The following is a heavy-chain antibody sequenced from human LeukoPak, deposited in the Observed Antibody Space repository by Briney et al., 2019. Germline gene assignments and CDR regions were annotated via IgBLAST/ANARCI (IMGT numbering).Heavy chain of an antibody. D-gene: IGHD3-22*01. V-gene: IGHV3-23*01. CDR2: ISGSGGST. J-gene: IGHJ4*01. CDR3: AKGQSITMIVVAPGSWYYFDY. Sequence: GGSLRLSCAASGFTFSSYAMSWVRRAPGKGLEWVSAISGSGGSTYYADSVKGRFTISRDNSKNTLYLQMNSLRAEDTAVYYCAKGQSITMIVVAPGSWYYFDYWGHGTLVTVSS. CDR1: GFTFSSYA.